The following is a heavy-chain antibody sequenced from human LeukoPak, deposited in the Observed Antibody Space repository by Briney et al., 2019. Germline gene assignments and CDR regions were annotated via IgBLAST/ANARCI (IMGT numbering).Heavy chain of an antibody. Sequence: GGSLRLSCAASGFTFSSYAMHWVRQAPGKGLEWVAVISYDGSNKYYADSVKGRFTISRDNAKNSLYLQMNSLRAEDTAVYYCARVDPGSYLMFYYVDFWGQGTLVTVSS. CDR2: ISYDGSNK. CDR1: GFTFSSYA. D-gene: IGHD3-10*01. J-gene: IGHJ4*02. CDR3: ARVDPGSYLMFYYVDF. V-gene: IGHV3-30*04.